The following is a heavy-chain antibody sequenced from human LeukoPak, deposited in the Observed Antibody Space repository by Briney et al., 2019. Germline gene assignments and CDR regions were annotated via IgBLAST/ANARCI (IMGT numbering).Heavy chain of an antibody. CDR2: INHSGST. CDR1: GGSFSGYY. J-gene: IGHJ4*02. CDR3: ARAPRVAGYYDSSGYLVTYFDY. Sequence: SETPSLTCAVYGGSFSGYYWSWIRQPPGKGLEWIGEINHSGSTNYNPSLKSRVTISVDTSKNQFSLKLSSVTAADTAVYYCARAPRVAGYYDSSGYLVTYFDYWGQGTLVTVSS. V-gene: IGHV4-34*01. D-gene: IGHD3-22*01.